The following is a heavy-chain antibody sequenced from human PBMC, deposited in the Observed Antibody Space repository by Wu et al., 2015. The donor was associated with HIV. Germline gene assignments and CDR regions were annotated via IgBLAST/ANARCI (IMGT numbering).Heavy chain of an antibody. Sequence: QVQLVQSGAEVKKPGSSVKVSCKASGDTFNIFAINWVRQAPGQGLEWMGGIIPAFGTTDYAGKFQGRVTISADDSTSTAYMELKRLTSEGTAVYYCARPWQLRNGWPFFDYWGQGTLVTVSS. D-gene: IGHD4-23*01. CDR2: IIPAFGTT. J-gene: IGHJ4*02. CDR3: ARPWQLRNGWPFFDY. V-gene: IGHV1-69*12. CDR1: GDTFNIFA.